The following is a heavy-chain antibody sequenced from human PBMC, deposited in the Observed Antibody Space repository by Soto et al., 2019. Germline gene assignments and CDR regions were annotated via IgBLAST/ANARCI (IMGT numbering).Heavy chain of an antibody. D-gene: IGHD6-19*01. Sequence: QVQLVESGAGVVQPGRSLRLSCAASGFTFSSYALHWVRQAPGKGLEWVAIISYDGSNKYYADSVKGRFTISRDNSKNTLYLQMNSLRAEDTAVYYCAREGTPYSSGPSGFDYWGQGTLVTVSS. CDR3: AREGTPYSSGPSGFDY. J-gene: IGHJ4*02. CDR2: ISYDGSNK. CDR1: GFTFSSYA. V-gene: IGHV3-30-3*01.